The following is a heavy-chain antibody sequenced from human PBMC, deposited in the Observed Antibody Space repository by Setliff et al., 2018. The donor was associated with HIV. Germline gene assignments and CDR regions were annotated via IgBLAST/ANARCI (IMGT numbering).Heavy chain of an antibody. CDR2: ISSSGNTV. Sequence: TGGSLRLSCEGSGFTFSTYWMNWVRQAPGKGLEWVSYISSSGNTVYYADSVKGRLAISRDNAKRSLYLQMNSLRGEDTAVYYCARYFRDGSYNDYWGQGTLVTVSS. V-gene: IGHV3-48*04. CDR1: GFTFSTYW. CDR3: ARYFRDGSYNDY. J-gene: IGHJ4*02. D-gene: IGHD3-10*01.